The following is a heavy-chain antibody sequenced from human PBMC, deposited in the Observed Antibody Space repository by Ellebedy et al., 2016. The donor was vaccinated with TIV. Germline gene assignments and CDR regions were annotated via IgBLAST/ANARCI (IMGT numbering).Heavy chain of an antibody. Sequence: PGGSLRLSCAASAFTFDDYGMSWVRQVPGRGLEWVSGISGSGVNTYYADSVKGRFTISRDNSEGTLYLQMDSLRSEDTAVYYCAQANIAVVKAATFDNWGQGARVTVSS. CDR1: AFTFDDYG. V-gene: IGHV3-23*01. CDR2: ISGSGVNT. J-gene: IGHJ4*02. CDR3: AQANIAVVKAATFDN. D-gene: IGHD2-15*01.